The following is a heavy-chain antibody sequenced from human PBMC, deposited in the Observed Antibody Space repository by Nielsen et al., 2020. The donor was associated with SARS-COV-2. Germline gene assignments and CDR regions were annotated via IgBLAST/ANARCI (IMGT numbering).Heavy chain of an antibody. V-gene: IGHV5-51*01. CDR3: ARLHRLDAFDI. Sequence: GGSLRLSCKGSGYTFKNYWIVWVRQMPGKGLEWMGIIDPSDSDARYSPSFQGQVTISADKSINTAYLQWSSLKASDIAVYYCARLHRLDAFDIWGQGTMVTVPS. CDR2: IDPSDSDA. J-gene: IGHJ3*02. CDR1: GYTFKNYW.